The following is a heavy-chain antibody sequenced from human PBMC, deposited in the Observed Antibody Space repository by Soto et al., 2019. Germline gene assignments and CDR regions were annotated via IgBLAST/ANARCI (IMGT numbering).Heavy chain of an antibody. CDR3: ARSSGGHLYYFEY. Sequence: GESLKISCKGSGYRFTSYWIGWVRQMPGKGLEWMGIIYPGDSETRYSPSLQGQVTISADKSISTAYLQWSSLKASDTAMYYCARSSGGHLYYFEYWGQGTQVTVSS. V-gene: IGHV5-51*01. J-gene: IGHJ4*02. D-gene: IGHD3-22*01. CDR1: GYRFTSYW. CDR2: IYPGDSET.